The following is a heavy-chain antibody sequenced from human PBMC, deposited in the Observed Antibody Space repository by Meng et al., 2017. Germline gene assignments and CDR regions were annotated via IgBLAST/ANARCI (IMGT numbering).Heavy chain of an antibody. J-gene: IGHJ6*02. V-gene: IGHV3-20*01. CDR3: ARAGGYDYPTTFLYCCGMDV. CDR1: GFTSDDYG. CDR2: INWNGGST. D-gene: IGHD5-12*01. Sequence: GESLKISCAASGFTSDDYGMSWVRQAPGKGLEWVSGINWNGGSTGYADSVKGRFTISRDNAKNSLYLQMNSLKAEDTALYRCARAGGYDYPTTFLYCCGMDVWGQGTAVTVSS.